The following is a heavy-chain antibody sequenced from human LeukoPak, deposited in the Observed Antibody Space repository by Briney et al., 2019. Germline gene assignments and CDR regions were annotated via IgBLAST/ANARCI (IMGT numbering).Heavy chain of an antibody. V-gene: IGHV1-69*13. Sequence: SVNVSCKASGGTFSSYAISWVRQAPGQGLEWMGGIIPIFGTANYAQKFQGRVTITADESTSTAYMELSSLRSEDTAVYYCASSDSSGYYYRATGFDPWGQGTLVTVSS. CDR3: ASSDSSGYYYRATGFDP. J-gene: IGHJ5*02. D-gene: IGHD3-22*01. CDR2: IIPIFGTA. CDR1: GGTFSSYA.